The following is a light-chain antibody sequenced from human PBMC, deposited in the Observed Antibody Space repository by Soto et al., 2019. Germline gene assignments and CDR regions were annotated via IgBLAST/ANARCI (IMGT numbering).Light chain of an antibody. Sequence: EIVMTQSPATLSMSPGERATLSCRASQSGRSNLGWYQQKPGQAPRLVIYAAYTRATGIPDRFSGSVCGTEFTLTISSLQSEDFAVYYCQQYNKWPPFTFGQGTRLEIK. J-gene: IGKJ5*01. V-gene: IGKV3-15*01. CDR1: QSGRSN. CDR2: AAY. CDR3: QQYNKWPPFT.